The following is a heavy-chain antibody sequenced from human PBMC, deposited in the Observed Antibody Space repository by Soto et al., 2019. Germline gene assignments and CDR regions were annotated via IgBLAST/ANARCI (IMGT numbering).Heavy chain of an antibody. CDR2: ISYDGSNK. CDR3: AKESLGY. V-gene: IGHV3-30*18. CDR1: GFTFSSYG. Sequence: GGSLRLSCAASGFTFSSYGMHWVRQAPGKGLEWVAVISYDGSNKYYADSVKGRFTISRDNSKNTLYLQMNSLRAEDTAVYYCAKESLGYWGQGTLVTVSS. J-gene: IGHJ4*02.